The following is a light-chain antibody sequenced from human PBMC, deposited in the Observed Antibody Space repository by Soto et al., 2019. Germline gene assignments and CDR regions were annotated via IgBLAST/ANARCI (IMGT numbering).Light chain of an antibody. V-gene: IGLV1-44*01. CDR2: NNN. Sequence: QSVLTQPPSASGTPGQRVTISCSGSSSNIGSNTVNWYQQLPGASPNLLIYNNNQRPSGVTDRFSASKSGTSASLAISALQSEDEADYYCAAWDDSLDGHVVFGGGTKLTVL. J-gene: IGLJ2*01. CDR3: AAWDDSLDGHVV. CDR1: SSNIGSNT.